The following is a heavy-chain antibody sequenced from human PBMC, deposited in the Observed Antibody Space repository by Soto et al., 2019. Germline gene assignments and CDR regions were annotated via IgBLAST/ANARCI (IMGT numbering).Heavy chain of an antibody. J-gene: IGHJ4*03. CDR2: TSGSGDTA. D-gene: IGHD3-22*01. Sequence: EVQLLESGGDLVQPGGSLRLSCAASGFPFSAYVMTWVRRAPGRGLEWISATSGSGDTAYYADSVKGRFTISRDNSRNTLYLKMNNLGVEDTAVYSCAKARFDSRGTFFRVGFYDVWGRGTLVTVST. CDR3: AKARFDSRGTFFRVGFYDV. CDR1: GFPFSAYV. V-gene: IGHV3-23*01.